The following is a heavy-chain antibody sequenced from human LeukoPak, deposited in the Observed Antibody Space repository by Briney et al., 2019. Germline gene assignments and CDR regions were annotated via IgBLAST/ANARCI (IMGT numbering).Heavy chain of an antibody. CDR2: ISPSATTI. CDR3: ARTIIQYNNWFDP. Sequence: GGSLRLSCAASGFTFSDYYMSWVRQAPGKGLEWVSYISPSATTIYYADSVKGRFTISRDNSKNTLYLQMNALRAEDTAVYYCARTIIQYNNWFDPWGQGTLVTVSS. J-gene: IGHJ5*02. V-gene: IGHV3-11*01. CDR1: GFTFSDYY. D-gene: IGHD3-3*01.